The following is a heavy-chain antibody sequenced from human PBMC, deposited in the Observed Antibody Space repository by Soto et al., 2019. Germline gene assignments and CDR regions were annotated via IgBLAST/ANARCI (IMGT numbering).Heavy chain of an antibody. CDR2: ISWNSGSI. CDR3: AKSPPYSTGWYEDY. J-gene: IGHJ4*02. Sequence: EVQLVESGGGLVQPGRSLRLSCAASGFTFDDYAMHWVRQAPGKGLEWVSGISWNSGSIGYADSVKGRFTISRDNAKNSVYLQMNSLRAEDTALYYCAKSPPYSTGWYEDYWGQGTLVTVSS. D-gene: IGHD6-19*01. V-gene: IGHV3-9*01. CDR1: GFTFDDYA.